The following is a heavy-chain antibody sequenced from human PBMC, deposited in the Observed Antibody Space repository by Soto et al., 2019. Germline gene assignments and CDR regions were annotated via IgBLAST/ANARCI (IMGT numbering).Heavy chain of an antibody. CDR2: INPSGST. V-gene: IGHV4-34*01. J-gene: IGHJ6*02. CDR1: GGSFSGYY. D-gene: IGHD3-10*02. CDR3: ARCSGSYLGYYYYGMDV. Sequence: SETLSLTCAVYGGSFSGYYWSWIRQPPGKGLGWIGEINPSGSTNYNPSLKSRVTISVDTSKNQFSLKLSSVTAADTAVYYCARCSGSYLGYYYYGMDVWGQGTTVTVSS.